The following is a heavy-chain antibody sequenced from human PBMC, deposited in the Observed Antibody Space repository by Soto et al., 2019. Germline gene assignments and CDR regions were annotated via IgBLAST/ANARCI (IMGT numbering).Heavy chain of an antibody. D-gene: IGHD5-12*01. CDR2: INHSGST. CDR1: GGSSSGYY. V-gene: IGHV4-34*01. Sequence: SETLSLTCAVYGGSSSGYYWSWIRQPPGKGLEWIGEINHSGSTNYNPSLKSRVTISVDTSKNQFSLKLSSVTAADTAVYYCVRGVATVVTSYFDYWGQGTLVTVSS. J-gene: IGHJ4*02. CDR3: VRGVATVVTSYFDY.